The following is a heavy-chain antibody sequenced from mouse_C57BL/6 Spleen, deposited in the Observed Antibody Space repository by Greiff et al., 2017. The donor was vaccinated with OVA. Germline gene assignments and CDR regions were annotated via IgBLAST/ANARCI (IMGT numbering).Heavy chain of an antibody. Sequence: QVQLKQPGAELVKPGASVKVSCKASGYTFTSYWMPWVKQRPGQGLEWIGRIHPSDSDTNYNQKFKGKATLTVDKSSSTAYMQLSSLTSEDSAVYYCAIWGGYDGYFDVWGTGTTVTVAS. CDR2: IHPSDSDT. CDR3: AIWGGYDGYFDV. D-gene: IGHD2-2*01. CDR1: GYTFTSYW. V-gene: IGHV1-74*01. J-gene: IGHJ1*03.